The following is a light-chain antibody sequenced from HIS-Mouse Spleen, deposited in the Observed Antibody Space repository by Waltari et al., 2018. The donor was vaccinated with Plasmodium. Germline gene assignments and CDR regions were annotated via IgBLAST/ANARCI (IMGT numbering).Light chain of an antibody. J-gene: IGKJ2*01. CDR1: QGISSY. V-gene: IGKV1-8*01. CDR2: AAS. CDR3: QQYYSYPYT. Sequence: AIRMTQSPSSFSASTGDRVTITCRASQGISSYLAWYQQKPGKRPKLLIYAASTLQSGVPSRFSGSGSGTDFTLTISCLQSEDFATYYCQQYYSYPYTFGQGTKLEIK.